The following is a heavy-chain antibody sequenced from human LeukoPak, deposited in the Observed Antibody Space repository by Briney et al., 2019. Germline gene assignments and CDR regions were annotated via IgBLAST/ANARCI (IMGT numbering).Heavy chain of an antibody. V-gene: IGHV1-8*01. CDR2: MNPNSGNT. Sequence: GASVKVSCKASGYTFTSYDINWVRQTTGQGLEWMGWMNPNSGNTGYAQKFQGRVTITGNTSLTTAYMELSSLRSEDTAVYYCARRQYGSGSPLYYWGQGTLVTVPS. D-gene: IGHD3-10*01. CDR3: ARRQYGSGSPLYY. CDR1: GYTFTSYD. J-gene: IGHJ4*02.